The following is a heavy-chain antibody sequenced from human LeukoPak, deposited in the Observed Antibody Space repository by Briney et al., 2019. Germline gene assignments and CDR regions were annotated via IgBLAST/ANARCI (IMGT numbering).Heavy chain of an antibody. CDR3: AKERITMVRGAQALYYFDY. J-gene: IGHJ4*02. D-gene: IGHD3-10*01. Sequence: PGGSLRLSCAASGFTFSSYGMHWVRQAPGKGLEWVAVISYDGSNKYYADSVKGRFTISRDNSKNKLYLQMNSLRAEDTAVYYCAKERITMVRGAQALYYFDYWGQGTLVTVSS. CDR1: GFTFSSYG. V-gene: IGHV3-30*18. CDR2: ISYDGSNK.